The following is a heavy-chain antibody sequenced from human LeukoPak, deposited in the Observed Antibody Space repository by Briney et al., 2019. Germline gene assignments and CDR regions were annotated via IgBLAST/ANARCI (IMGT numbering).Heavy chain of an antibody. CDR3: AKSTSVVVPAAMDY. V-gene: IGHV3-9*01. D-gene: IGHD2-2*01. Sequence: GGSLRLSCEASGFTFDDYAMHWVRQAPGKGLEWVSGISWNSGSIGYADSVKGRFTISRDNAKNSLYLQMNSLRAEDTALYYCAKSTSVVVPAAMDYWGQGTLVTVSS. CDR2: ISWNSGSI. J-gene: IGHJ4*02. CDR1: GFTFDDYA.